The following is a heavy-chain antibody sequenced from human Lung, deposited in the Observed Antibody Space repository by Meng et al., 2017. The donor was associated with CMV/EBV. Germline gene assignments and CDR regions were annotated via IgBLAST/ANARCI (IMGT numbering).Heavy chain of an antibody. J-gene: IGHJ4*02. CDR3: ARGTGTTQHYFDY. CDR2: VSDSGSA. D-gene: IGHD1-1*01. CDR1: RASISSFY. Sequence: GSLRLSCTISRASISSFYLSWIRQPPGKGLQWIGYVSDSGSAKYNPSLESRGTISRDRSRNQFYLNLNSVTATDTAMYFCARGTGTTQHYFDYWGQGMLVTVSS. V-gene: IGHV4-59*01.